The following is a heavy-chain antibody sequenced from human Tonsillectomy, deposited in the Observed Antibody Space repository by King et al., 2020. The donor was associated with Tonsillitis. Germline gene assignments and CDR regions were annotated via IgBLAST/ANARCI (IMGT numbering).Heavy chain of an antibody. J-gene: IGHJ6*03. D-gene: IGHD5-24*01. CDR2: IRSKAYGGTT. CDR3: TRYPRLIGRDGYNWYYHHYMDV. V-gene: IGHV3-49*04. CDR1: GFTFGDYA. Sequence: EQLVQSGGGLVQPGRSLRLSCPTSGFTFGDYAMSWVRQAPGKGLEWGGFIRSKAYGGTTEYAASVKGRFFIARDDSKSIAYLQMNSLKTEDTAGYYCTRYPRLIGRDGYNWYYHHYMDVWGKGTTVTVSS.